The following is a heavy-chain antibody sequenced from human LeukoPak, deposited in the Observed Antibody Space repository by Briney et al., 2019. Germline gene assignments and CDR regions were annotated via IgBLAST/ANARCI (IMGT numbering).Heavy chain of an antibody. J-gene: IGHJ4*02. Sequence: GGSLRLSCAASGLTVSSNCMSWVRQAPGKGLEWVSVIYSGGSTYYADSVKGRFTISRDNSKNTLYLQMNSLRAEDTAVYYCARAYSSSWYRLDYWGQGTLVTVSS. V-gene: IGHV3-53*01. D-gene: IGHD6-13*01. CDR3: ARAYSSSWYRLDY. CDR2: IYSGGST. CDR1: GLTVSSNC.